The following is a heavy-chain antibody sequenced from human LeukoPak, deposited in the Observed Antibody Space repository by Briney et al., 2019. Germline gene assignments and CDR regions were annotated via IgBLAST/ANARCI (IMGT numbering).Heavy chain of an antibody. CDR1: GFTFSSYW. D-gene: IGHD5-24*01. CDR3: AREGKMATITFPFDY. Sequence: GGSLRLSCAASGFTFSSYWMSRVRQAPGKGLEWVANIKQDGSEKYYVDSVKGRFTISRDNAKNSLYLQMNSLRAEDTAVYYCAREGKMATITFPFDYWGQGTLVTVSS. J-gene: IGHJ4*02. V-gene: IGHV3-7*01. CDR2: IKQDGSEK.